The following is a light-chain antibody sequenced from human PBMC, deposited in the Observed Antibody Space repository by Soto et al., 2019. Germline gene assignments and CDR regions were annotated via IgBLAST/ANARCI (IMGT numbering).Light chain of an antibody. CDR2: EVT. V-gene: IGLV2-8*01. J-gene: IGLJ2*01. CDR1: SSDVGGYKY. CDR3: SSYGGSNNVV. Sequence: QSALTQPPSASGSPGQSVTIPCTGTSSDVGGYKYVSWYQHHPGKAPKVVIYEVTKRPSGVPDRFSGSQSGNTASLSVSGLQAEDEADYYCSSYGGSNNVVFGGGTKVTVL.